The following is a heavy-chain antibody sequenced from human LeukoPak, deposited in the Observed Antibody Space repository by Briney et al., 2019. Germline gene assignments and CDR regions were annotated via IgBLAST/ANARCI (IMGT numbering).Heavy chain of an antibody. CDR2: INPNSGGI. J-gene: IGHJ4*02. CDR3: ARDDTYGDDTFDY. V-gene: IGHV1-2*06. Sequence: ASVTVSCKASGYTFTGYYMHWVRQAPGQGLEWMGRINPNSGGINYAQKFQGRVTMTRDTSISTAYMELSRLRSDDTAVYYCARDDTYGDDTFDYWGQGTLVTVSS. CDR1: GYTFTGYY. D-gene: IGHD4-17*01.